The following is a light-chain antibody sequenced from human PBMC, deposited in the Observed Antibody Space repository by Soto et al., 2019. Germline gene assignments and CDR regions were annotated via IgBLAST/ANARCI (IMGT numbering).Light chain of an antibody. CDR1: ETISHY. Sequence: IHMTQSPSSLSASVGDRVTLTCRESETISHYLNWYQQKPGKAPKRLIYGASKLQSGVPSRFIASGAGTDFTPAIASLQAEDFATDYCQQSSSTPLTFGGGTKVDIK. J-gene: IGKJ4*01. V-gene: IGKV1-39*01. CDR2: GAS. CDR3: QQSSSTPLT.